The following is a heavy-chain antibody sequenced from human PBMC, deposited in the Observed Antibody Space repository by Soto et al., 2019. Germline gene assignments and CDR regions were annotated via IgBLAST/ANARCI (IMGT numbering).Heavy chain of an antibody. D-gene: IGHD5-18*01. J-gene: IGHJ4*02. Sequence: QVQLQESGPGLVKPSGTLSLTCAVSGVSISSSNWWPWVRHPPGTGLEWIGEIYHAGNTNYNPSPTSRVTISVDRYESQWSLKLNSVTAADTAVDYGARRPDTARLWGFDCWGQGTLVTISS. CDR2: IYHAGNT. CDR3: ARRPDTARLWGFDC. CDR1: GVSISSSNW. V-gene: IGHV4-4*02.